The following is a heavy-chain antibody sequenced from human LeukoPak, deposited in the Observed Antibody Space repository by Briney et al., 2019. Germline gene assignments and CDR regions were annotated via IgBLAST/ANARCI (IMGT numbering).Heavy chain of an antibody. CDR2: INPNSGGT. CDR1: GYTFTGYY. CDR3: ARGCSGGSCHYYYGMDV. V-gene: IGHV1-2*02. D-gene: IGHD2-15*01. J-gene: IGHJ6*02. Sequence: ASVKVSCKASGYTFTGYYMHWVRQAPGQGLEWMGWINPNSGGTNYAQKFQGRVTMTRDTSISTAYMELSRLRSDDTAVYYCARGCSGGSCHYYYGMDVWGQGTTVTVSS.